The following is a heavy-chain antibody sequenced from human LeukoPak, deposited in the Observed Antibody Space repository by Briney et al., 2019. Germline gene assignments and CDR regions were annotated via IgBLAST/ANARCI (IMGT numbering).Heavy chain of an antibody. V-gene: IGHV4-4*07. CDR2: IYTSGST. D-gene: IGHD4-17*01. Sequence: SETLSLTCTVSGGSISGYYWSWIRQPAGKGLEWIGRIYTSGSTNYNPSLKSRVTMSVDSSTNHFSLRLTSVTAADTAIYYCAAMTTVTMYSYFFDSWGQGTLLTVSS. CDR3: AAMTTVTMYSYFFDS. J-gene: IGHJ4*02. CDR1: GGSISGYY.